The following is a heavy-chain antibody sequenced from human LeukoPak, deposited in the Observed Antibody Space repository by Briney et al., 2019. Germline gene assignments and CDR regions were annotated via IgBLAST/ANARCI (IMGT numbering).Heavy chain of an antibody. CDR3: ARGGYSGSSYYMDV. Sequence: SETLSLTCTVSGGSISSYYWSWIRQPPGKGLEWIGYIYYSGSTNYNPSLKSRVTISVDTSKNQFSLKLSSVTAADTAVYYCARGGYSGSSYYMDVWGQGTTVTVSS. J-gene: IGHJ6*03. CDR1: GGSISSYY. V-gene: IGHV4-59*01. D-gene: IGHD1-26*01. CDR2: IYYSGST.